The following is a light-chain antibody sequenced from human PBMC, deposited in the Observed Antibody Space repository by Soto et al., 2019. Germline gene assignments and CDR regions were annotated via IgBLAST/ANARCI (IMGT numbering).Light chain of an antibody. J-gene: IGLJ3*02. V-gene: IGLV1-40*01. CDR3: QSYDSSLSAL. Sequence: QSVLTQPPSVSGAPGQRVTISCTGSSSNIGAGYDVHWYQQLPGTAPKLLIYGNSNRPSGVPDRFSGSKSGTSASLAITGLQADDEADYYCQSYDSSLSALFGGGTKLTV. CDR2: GNS. CDR1: SSNIGAGYD.